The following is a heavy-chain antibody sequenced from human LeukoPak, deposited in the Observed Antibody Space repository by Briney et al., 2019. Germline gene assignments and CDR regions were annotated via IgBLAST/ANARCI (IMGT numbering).Heavy chain of an antibody. Sequence: SVKVSCKASGGTFSSYAISWVRQAPGQGREWMGGIIPIFGTANYAQKFQGRVTITADESTSTAYMELSSLRSEDTAVYYCASQYDSSGYYYFDYWGQGTLVTVSS. J-gene: IGHJ4*02. CDR2: IIPIFGTA. V-gene: IGHV1-69*13. CDR1: GGTFSSYA. CDR3: ASQYDSSGYYYFDY. D-gene: IGHD3-22*01.